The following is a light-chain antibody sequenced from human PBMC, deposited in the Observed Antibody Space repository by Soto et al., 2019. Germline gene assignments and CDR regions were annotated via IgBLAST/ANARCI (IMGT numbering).Light chain of an antibody. V-gene: IGLV2-14*01. Sequence: QSALTQPASVSGSPRQPITIACTGTSSDVGGYNYVSWYQQFPGKAPKLMIYDVSNRPSGVSKRFSGSKSGNTASLPISGLRAEVGEDYYCSSYTSSSAVVFGGGTKLTV. CDR1: SSDVGGYNY. CDR3: SSYTSSSAVV. J-gene: IGLJ3*02. CDR2: DVS.